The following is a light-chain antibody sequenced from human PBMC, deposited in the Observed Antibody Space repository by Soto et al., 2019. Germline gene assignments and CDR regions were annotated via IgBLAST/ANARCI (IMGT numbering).Light chain of an antibody. J-gene: IGKJ4*01. CDR3: QQYNSSPLT. CDR2: DAS. Sequence: DIQMTQSPSTLSASVGDRVTITCRASQSISSWLAWYQQEPGKAPKLLIYDASSLESGVPSRFSGSGSGTEFTLTISSLQPYDFATYYCQQYNSSPLTFGGGTKVDIK. CDR1: QSISSW. V-gene: IGKV1-5*01.